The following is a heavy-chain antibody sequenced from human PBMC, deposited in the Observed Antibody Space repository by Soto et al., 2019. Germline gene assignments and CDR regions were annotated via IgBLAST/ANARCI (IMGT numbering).Heavy chain of an antibody. CDR2: INHSGST. V-gene: IGHV4-34*01. CDR1: GGSFSGYY. Sequence: SETLSLTCAVYGGSFSGYYWSWIRQPPGKGLEWIGEINHSGSTNYNPSLKSRVTISVDTSKNQFSLKLSSVTAAVTAVYYCARGRNIVATMFDYWGQGTLVTVSS. J-gene: IGHJ4*02. CDR3: ARGRNIVATMFDY. D-gene: IGHD5-12*01.